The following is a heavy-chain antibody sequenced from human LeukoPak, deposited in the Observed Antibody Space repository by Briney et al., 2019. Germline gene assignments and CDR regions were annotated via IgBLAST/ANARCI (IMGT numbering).Heavy chain of an antibody. J-gene: IGHJ4*02. CDR3: ASGGLGARKYYSDPFHY. CDR1: GFTVSSNY. CDR2: IYSVGST. Sequence: GGSLRLSCAASGFTVSSNYMSWVRQAPGKGLEWVSIIYSVGSTYYADSVRGRFTISRDNSKNTVCLQMNSLRAEDTAVYYCASGGLGARKYYSDPFHYWGQGTLVTVSS. D-gene: IGHD3-10*01. V-gene: IGHV3-53*01.